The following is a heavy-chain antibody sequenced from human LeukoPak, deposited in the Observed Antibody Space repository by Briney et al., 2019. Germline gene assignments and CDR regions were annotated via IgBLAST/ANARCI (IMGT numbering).Heavy chain of an antibody. Sequence: PGGSLRLSCAASGFTFSSYAMHWVRQAPGKGLKWVAVISYDGSNEQYADSVKGRFSISRDSSKNILYLQMNSLRAEDTAVYYCAKDRCSNGVGCYYYYMDVWGKGTTVTISS. V-gene: IGHV3-30*19. D-gene: IGHD2-8*01. J-gene: IGHJ6*03. CDR1: GFTFSSYA. CDR2: ISYDGSNE. CDR3: AKDRCSNGVGCYYYYMDV.